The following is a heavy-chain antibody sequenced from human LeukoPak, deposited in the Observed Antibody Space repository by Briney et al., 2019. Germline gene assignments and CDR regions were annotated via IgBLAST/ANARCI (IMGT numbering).Heavy chain of an antibody. CDR3: AKGRYVSSGDFDY. Sequence: GGSLRLSCAASGFTFSSYAMNWVRQAPGKGLEWVSTVRGGGGSTYYADSVKGRFTISRDNSRNTLYLQMNSLRAEDTATYYCAKGRYVSSGDFDYWGQGILVTVSS. D-gene: IGHD6-25*01. V-gene: IGHV3-23*01. CDR2: VRGGGGST. CDR1: GFTFSSYA. J-gene: IGHJ4*02.